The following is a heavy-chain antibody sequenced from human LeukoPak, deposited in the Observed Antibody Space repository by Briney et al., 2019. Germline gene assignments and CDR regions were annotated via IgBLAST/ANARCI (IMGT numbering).Heavy chain of an antibody. Sequence: PSETLSLTCTVSGGSIRNYFWNWIRQPPGRGPEWIGYIYYRGDTYYTQRTKYNPSLKSRVTISIDTSETQFSLRLNSVTAADTGVYYCARAQQISHNFDYSGQGALVTVSS. D-gene: IGHD6-13*01. CDR3: ARAQQISHNFDY. J-gene: IGHJ4*02. CDR2: IYYRGDTYYTQRT. CDR1: GGSIRNYF. V-gene: IGHV4-59*01.